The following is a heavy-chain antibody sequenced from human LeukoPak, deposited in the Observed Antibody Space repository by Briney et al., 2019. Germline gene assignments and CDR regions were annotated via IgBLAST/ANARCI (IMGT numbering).Heavy chain of an antibody. CDR1: GGSISNYY. D-gene: IGHD3-3*01. J-gene: IGHJ5*02. Sequence: SETLSLTCTVSGGSISNYYWSWVRQTPGEGVEWICYIYPTGTTHSNRSLHRRLTISVDPSKTPFSLTLNSVPAADTAVYYCTRHGFGVALNWFDLWGQGTLVTVSS. CDR3: TRHGFGVALNWFDL. V-gene: IGHV4-4*08. CDR2: IYPTGTT.